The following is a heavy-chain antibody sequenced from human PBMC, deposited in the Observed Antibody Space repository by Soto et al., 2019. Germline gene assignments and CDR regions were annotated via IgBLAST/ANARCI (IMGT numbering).Heavy chain of an antibody. CDR2: ISYDGSNK. D-gene: IGHD6-19*01. CDR3: ARHFIDPVDGNTTIYGMEV. CDR1: VFSFISYS. V-gene: IGHV3-30-3*01. Sequence: PWLCXRLSWSASVFSFISYSIHLVRHAPGKGLELVAVISYDGSNKYYADSVKGRFTISRDNSKNTLYLQMNSLRAEDTAVYYCARHFIDPVDGNTTIYGMEVCGQGTTV. J-gene: IGHJ6*01.